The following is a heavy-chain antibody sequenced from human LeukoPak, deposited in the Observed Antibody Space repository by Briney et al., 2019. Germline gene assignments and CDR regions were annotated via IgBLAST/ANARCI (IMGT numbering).Heavy chain of an antibody. J-gene: IGHJ6*03. CDR2: ISGSGGST. CDR3: ANTDYDFWSGYYSPRPMDV. CDR1: GFTFSSYW. D-gene: IGHD3-3*01. Sequence: GGSLRLSCAASGFTFSSYWMSWVRQAPGKGLEWVSAISGSGGSTYYTDSVKGRFTISRDNSKNTLYLQMNSLRAEDTAVYYCANTDYDFWSGYYSPRPMDVWGKGTTVTVSS. V-gene: IGHV3-23*01.